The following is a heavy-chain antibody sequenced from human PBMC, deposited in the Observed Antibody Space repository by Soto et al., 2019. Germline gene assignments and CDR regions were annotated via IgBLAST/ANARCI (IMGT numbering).Heavy chain of an antibody. Sequence: SETLSLTCAISVYSVSSNTAAWHWIIQSPSRGLEWLGRTYYRSKWYSDYAVSVKSRIAINPDTSGNQFSLHPNSVTAEDTAVYYCARGTCIDGVCFRVDPWGQGTLETVSS. CDR3: ARGTCIDGVCFRVDP. J-gene: IGHJ5*02. V-gene: IGHV6-1*01. CDR1: VYSVSSNTAA. D-gene: IGHD2-8*01. CDR2: TYYRSKWYS.